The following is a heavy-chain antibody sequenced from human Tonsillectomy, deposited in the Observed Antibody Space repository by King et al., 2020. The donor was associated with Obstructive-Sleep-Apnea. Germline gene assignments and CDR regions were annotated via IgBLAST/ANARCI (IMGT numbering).Heavy chain of an antibody. CDR1: GFSFNNYG. Sequence: VQLVESGGGVVQPGGSLRLSCAASGFSFNNYGMHWVRQAPGKGLEWVAFIRYDGNNKYYADSVKGRFTISRDNSKNTLYLLMDSLRAEDTDVYYCAKDSHSNSWYLLYYFDYWGQGTLVTVSS. CDR2: IRYDGNNK. V-gene: IGHV3-30*02. CDR3: AKDSHSNSWYLLYYFDY. D-gene: IGHD6-13*01. J-gene: IGHJ4*02.